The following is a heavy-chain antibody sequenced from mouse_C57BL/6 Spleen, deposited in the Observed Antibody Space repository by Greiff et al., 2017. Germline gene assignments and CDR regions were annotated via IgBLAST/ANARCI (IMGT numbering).Heavy chain of an antibody. Sequence: VKLQQSGAGLVRPGSSVKLSCKASGYTFTSYWMHWVKQRPLQGLVWIGNINPSDSETHYNQTLKDQGTLAIDKSSVTADMQFISLTSEDSAVYYCARTVSSYSYWYFDVWGTGTTVTVSS. CDR1: GYTFTSYW. CDR3: ARTVSSYSYWYFDV. V-gene: IGHV1-52*01. J-gene: IGHJ1*03. CDR2: INPSDSET. D-gene: IGHD1-1*01.